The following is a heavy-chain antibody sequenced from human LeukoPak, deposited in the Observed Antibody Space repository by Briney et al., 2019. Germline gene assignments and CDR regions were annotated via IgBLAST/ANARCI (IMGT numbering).Heavy chain of an antibody. J-gene: IGHJ4*02. Sequence: GGSLRLSCAASGFTFSTYGVHWVRQAPGKGLEWVAVVSYDERNKFYADSVKGRFTISRDNSKNTLYLQMDSLRAEDTAMYFCAKDFHVVGPSAFAYWGQGTLVTVSS. CDR2: VSYDERNK. V-gene: IGHV3-30*18. CDR1: GFTFSTYG. D-gene: IGHD1-26*01. CDR3: AKDFHVVGPSAFAY.